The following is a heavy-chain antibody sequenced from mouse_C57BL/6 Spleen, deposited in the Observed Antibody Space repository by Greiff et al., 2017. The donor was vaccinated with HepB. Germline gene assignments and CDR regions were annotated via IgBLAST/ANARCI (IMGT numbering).Heavy chain of an antibody. Sequence: LQESGPELVKPGASVKISCKASGYSFTDYNMNWVKQSNGKSLEWIGVINPNYGTTSYNQKFKGKATLTVDQSSSTAYMQLNSLTSEDSAVYYCARYKGRDYSNYFDYWGQGTTLTVSS. CDR3: ARYKGRDYSNYFDY. CDR2: INPNYGTT. J-gene: IGHJ2*01. V-gene: IGHV1-39*01. D-gene: IGHD2-5*01. CDR1: GYSFTDYN.